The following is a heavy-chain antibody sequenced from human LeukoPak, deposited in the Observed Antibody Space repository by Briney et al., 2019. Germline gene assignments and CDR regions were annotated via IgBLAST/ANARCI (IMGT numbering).Heavy chain of an antibody. Sequence: ASVKASCKASGYTFTSYVINWVRQATGQGLEWMGWMNPNSGNTGYAQKFQGRVTMNRNSSISTAYMEVSSLRSEDTAVYYCARGRGRVTMVRPPFDPWGQGTLVTVSS. V-gene: IGHV1-8*01. D-gene: IGHD3-10*01. J-gene: IGHJ5*02. CDR3: ARGRGRVTMVRPPFDP. CDR1: GYTFTSYV. CDR2: MNPNSGNT.